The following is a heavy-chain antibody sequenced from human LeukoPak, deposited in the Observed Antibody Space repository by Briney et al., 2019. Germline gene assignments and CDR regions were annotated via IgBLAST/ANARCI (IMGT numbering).Heavy chain of an antibody. V-gene: IGHV4-30-4*07. CDR1: GGSISSGGYS. CDR3: ATIADYYDSSGYQGYFQH. D-gene: IGHD3-22*01. Sequence: VKPSQTLSLTCAVSGGSISSGGYSWSWIRQPPGKGLEWIGYIYYSGSTNYNPSLKSRVTISVDTSKNQFSLKLSSVTAADTAVYYCATIADYYDSSGYQGYFQHWGQGTLVTVSS. J-gene: IGHJ1*01. CDR2: IYYSGST.